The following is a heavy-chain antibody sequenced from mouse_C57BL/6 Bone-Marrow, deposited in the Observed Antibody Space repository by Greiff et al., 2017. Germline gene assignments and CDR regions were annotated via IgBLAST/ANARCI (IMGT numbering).Heavy chain of an antibody. CDR3: ARSAWFAY. V-gene: IGHV1-59*01. CDR1: GYTFTSYW. Sequence: VKLMESGAELVRPGTSVKLSCKASGYTFTSYWMHWVKQRPGQGLEWIGVIDPSDSYTNYNQKFKGKATLTVDTSSSTAYMQLSSLTSEDSAVYYCARSAWFAYWPRDSGHCLC. CDR2: IDPSDSYT. J-gene: IGHJ3*01.